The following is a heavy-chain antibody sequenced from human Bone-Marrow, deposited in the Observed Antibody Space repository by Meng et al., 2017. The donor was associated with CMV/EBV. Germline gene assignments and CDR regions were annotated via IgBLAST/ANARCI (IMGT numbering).Heavy chain of an antibody. CDR3: AVSARGSYWGGV. CDR2: ISSSGSTI. D-gene: IGHD1-26*01. J-gene: IGHJ4*02. CDR1: GFTFSDYY. V-gene: IGHV3-11*04. Sequence: GESLKISCAASGFTFSDYYMSWIRQAPGKGLEWVSYISSSGSTIYYADSVKGRFTISRDNAKNSLYLQMNSLRAEDTAVYYCAVSARGSYWGGVWGQGTLVTDSS.